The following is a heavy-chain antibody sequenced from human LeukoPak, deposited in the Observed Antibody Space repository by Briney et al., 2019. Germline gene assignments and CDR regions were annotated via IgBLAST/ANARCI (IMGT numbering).Heavy chain of an antibody. D-gene: IGHD1-26*01. V-gene: IGHV3-23*01. CDR3: AKDSRYSGNYKAFDI. CDR1: GFTFNSHA. CDR2: ISGSGGST. Sequence: PGGSLRLSCAASGFTFNSHAMSWVRQAPGKGLEWVSGISGSGGSTNYADSVKGRFTISRDNSKNTLYLQMNSLRAEDTAVYYCAKDSRYSGNYKAFDIWGQGTMVTVSS. J-gene: IGHJ3*02.